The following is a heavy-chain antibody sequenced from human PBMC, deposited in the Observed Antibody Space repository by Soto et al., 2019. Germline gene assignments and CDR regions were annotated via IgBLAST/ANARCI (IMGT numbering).Heavy chain of an antibody. D-gene: IGHD6-6*01. Sequence: QMQLQESGPGLVKPSGTLSLTCGVSGGSISSSKWWTWVRQPPGKGPEWIGEMYHSGSTNYNPSLKSRVTISVDKSKNQFSLTLSSVTAADTAVYYCVSQDYNSSTDASFLVNGYFDLWGRGIRVTVSS. J-gene: IGHJ2*01. CDR2: MYHSGST. CDR1: GGSISSSKW. CDR3: VSQDYNSSTDASFLVNGYFDL. V-gene: IGHV4-4*02.